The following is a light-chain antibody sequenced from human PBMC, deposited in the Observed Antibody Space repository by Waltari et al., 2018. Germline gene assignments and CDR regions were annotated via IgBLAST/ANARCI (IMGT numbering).Light chain of an antibody. CDR3: SSDAVSNNFYD. J-gene: IGLJ1*01. CDR1: GSGGP. CDR2: EVS. Sequence: QSALTQPPSASGSPGPSVTISCTGPGSGGPVSWYQQLPGKAPKPLIYEVSKRPSGVPDRFSGSKSGNTASLTVSGLQAEDEGDYYCSSDAVSNNFYDFGSGTKVTVL. V-gene: IGLV2-8*01.